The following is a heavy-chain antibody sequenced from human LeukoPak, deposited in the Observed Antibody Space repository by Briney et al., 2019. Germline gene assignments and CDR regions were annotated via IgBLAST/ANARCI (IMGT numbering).Heavy chain of an antibody. CDR3: ARENMVSGVIPFDY. CDR2: IYYSGST. D-gene: IGHD3-10*01. J-gene: IGHJ4*02. Sequence: SETLSLTCTVSGGSISSYYWSWIRQPPGKGLEWIGYIYYSGSTNYNPSLKSRVTISVDTSKNQFSLKLSSVTAADTAVYYCARENMVSGVIPFDYWGQGTLVTVSS. CDR1: GGSISSYY. V-gene: IGHV4-59*12.